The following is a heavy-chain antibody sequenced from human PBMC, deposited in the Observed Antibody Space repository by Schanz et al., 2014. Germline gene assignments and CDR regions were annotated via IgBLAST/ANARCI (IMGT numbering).Heavy chain of an antibody. Sequence: QVQVVQSGAEVKKPGASVKVSCKASGGTFSSFGINWVRQAPGQGLEWMGRIIPILGIANYAQKFQGRVTITADKSTFTAYMDVSSLRSEDTAVYYCARDRLECGAECYSVEVFEIWGQGTLVIVSS. D-gene: IGHD2-21*01. CDR1: GGTFSSFG. CDR2: IIPILGIA. CDR3: ARDRLECGAECYSVEVFEI. V-gene: IGHV1-69*04. J-gene: IGHJ4*02.